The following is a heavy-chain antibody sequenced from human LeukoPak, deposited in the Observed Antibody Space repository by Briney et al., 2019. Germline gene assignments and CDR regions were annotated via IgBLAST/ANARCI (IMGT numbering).Heavy chain of an antibody. Sequence: GSLRLSCAASDFTFSGSAMHWVRQASGRGLEWVGRIKDKANTYATSYAASVKGRFTISRDDLKNTAYLQMNSLKTEDTALYYCTREVGSWFDYWGQGTLVTVSS. J-gene: IGHJ4*02. CDR1: DFTFSGSA. CDR3: TREVGSWFDY. CDR2: IKDKANTYAT. V-gene: IGHV3-73*01. D-gene: IGHD6-13*01.